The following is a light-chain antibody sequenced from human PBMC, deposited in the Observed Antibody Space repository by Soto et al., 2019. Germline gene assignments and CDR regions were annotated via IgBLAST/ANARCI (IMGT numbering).Light chain of an antibody. CDR1: SSDVGAYNY. CDR2: KVS. CDR3: SSYAGSNNFNV. J-gene: IGLJ1*01. Sequence: QSALTQPPSASGSPGQSVTISCTGTSSDVGAYNYVSWYQQHPGKAPKLMIYKVSERPSGVPDRFSGSKSGNTASLTVSGLQAEDEADYYCSSYAGSNNFNVFGTGTKVTVL. V-gene: IGLV2-8*01.